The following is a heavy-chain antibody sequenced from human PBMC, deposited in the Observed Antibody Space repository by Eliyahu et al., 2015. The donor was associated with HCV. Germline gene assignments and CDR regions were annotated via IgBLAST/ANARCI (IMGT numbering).Heavy chain of an antibody. CDR1: GLTFSXCA. Sequence: EVQLLESGGGLVQPGGSLRLSCAASGLTFSXCAMSWVRQAPGKGLEWVSSMSASGGTIYYADSVKGRFTISRDNSMNTFYLQMNSLRAEDTAIYYCAKGGRDDYSLSWFDPWGQGTLVTVSS. V-gene: IGHV3-23*01. CDR2: MSASGGTI. D-gene: IGHD4-11*01. J-gene: IGHJ5*02. CDR3: AKGGRDDYSLSWFDP.